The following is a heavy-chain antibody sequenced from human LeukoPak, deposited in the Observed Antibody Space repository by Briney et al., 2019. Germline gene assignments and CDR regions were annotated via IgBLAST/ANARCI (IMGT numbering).Heavy chain of an antibody. J-gene: IGHJ4*02. V-gene: IGHV3-66*01. CDR2: VYSGGTT. D-gene: IGHD3-10*01. CDR1: GFTVSSNY. CDR3: ASGSGFVWFDY. Sequence: PGGSLRLSCAASGFTVSSNYMTWVRQAPGKGLEWVSVVYSGGTTFYADSVKGRFIISRDNSKNTLYLQMNSLRTEDTAVYYCASGSGFVWFDYWGQGTLVTVSS.